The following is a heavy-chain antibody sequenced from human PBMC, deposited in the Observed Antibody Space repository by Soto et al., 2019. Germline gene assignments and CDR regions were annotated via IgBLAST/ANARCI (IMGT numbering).Heavy chain of an antibody. J-gene: IGHJ6*02. CDR2: VSFAGSNE. CDR1: GFTFSRYA. D-gene: IGHD2-2*01. Sequence: QVQLVESGGGVVQPGGSLRLSCSASGFTFSRYAMHWVRQAPGEGLDWVAVVSFAGSNEYYAESVRGRFTISRETSKNTLDLRRNSLRPEDTAVYLCARPRMTTTSRYHGMDVWGRGTTVTVSS. CDR3: ARPRMTTTSRYHGMDV. V-gene: IGHV3-30-3*01.